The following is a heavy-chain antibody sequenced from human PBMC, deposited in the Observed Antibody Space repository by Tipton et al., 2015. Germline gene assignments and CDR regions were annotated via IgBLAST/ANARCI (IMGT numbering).Heavy chain of an antibody. J-gene: IGHJ3*02. CDR2: IYYSGST. V-gene: IGHV4-59*01. Sequence: TLSLTCTVSGASISSYYWSWIRQPPGKGLEWIGYIYYSGSTNYNPSLKSRVTISVDTSNKQISLNLSSVTAADTAVYYCARSDVERNTVFVFEIWGPGTMVTVSS. D-gene: IGHD3-10*01. CDR1: GASISSYY. CDR3: ARSDVERNTVFVFEI.